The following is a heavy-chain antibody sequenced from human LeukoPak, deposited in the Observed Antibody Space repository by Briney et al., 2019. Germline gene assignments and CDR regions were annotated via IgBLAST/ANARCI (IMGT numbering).Heavy chain of an antibody. J-gene: IGHJ3*02. Sequence: PGGSLRLSCAASGFTFSGSAMHWVRQASGKGLEWVGRIRIKANSYATAYAASVKGRFTISRDDSKNTAYLQMNSLKSEDTAVYYCASTHVPGERYYYDSSGYYEGTDAFDIWGQGTMVTVSS. CDR1: GFTFSGSA. CDR3: ASTHVPGERYYYDSSGYYEGTDAFDI. D-gene: IGHD3-22*01. V-gene: IGHV3-73*01. CDR2: IRIKANSYAT.